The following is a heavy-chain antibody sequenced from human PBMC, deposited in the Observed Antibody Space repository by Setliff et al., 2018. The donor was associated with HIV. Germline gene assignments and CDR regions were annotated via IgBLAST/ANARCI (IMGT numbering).Heavy chain of an antibody. V-gene: IGHV3-15*01. Sequence: LRLSCVASGFPFNNASMSWVRQAPGKGLEWVGLIKSKGDGGTSDYAAPVKGRISMSRDDSKSTVYLQMNSLKIEDTAVYYCTRKLAPGHGMDVWGQGTTVTVSS. D-gene: IGHD3-3*02. CDR2: IKSKGDGGTS. CDR1: GFPFNNAS. CDR3: TRKLAPGHGMDV. J-gene: IGHJ6*02.